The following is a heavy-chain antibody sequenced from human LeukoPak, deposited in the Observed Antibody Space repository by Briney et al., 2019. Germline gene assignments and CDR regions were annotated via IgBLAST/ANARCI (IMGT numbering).Heavy chain of an antibody. CDR2: ISGSGRST. Sequence: PGGSLRLSCAASGFTFNTYAMSWVRQAPGKGLEWLSTISGSGRSTYYADSVKGRFTISRDNSNNTLYLQMTGLSADDTAVFFCAKDQSDVAEAYFFDSWGQGTLVTVSS. J-gene: IGHJ4*02. CDR3: AKDQSDVAEAYFFDS. CDR1: GFTFNTYA. D-gene: IGHD6-19*01. V-gene: IGHV3-23*01.